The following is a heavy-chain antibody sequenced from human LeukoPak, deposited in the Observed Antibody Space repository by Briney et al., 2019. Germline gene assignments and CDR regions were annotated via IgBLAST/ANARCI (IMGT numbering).Heavy chain of an antibody. D-gene: IGHD1-26*01. V-gene: IGHV1-46*01. CDR1: GYTFTSYY. J-gene: IGHJ5*02. CDR2: INPTGGST. CDR3: ARDNSVGDNAWWFDP. Sequence: ASVKVSCKASGYTFTSYYMHWVRQAPGQGLEWMGVINPTGGSTGYAQKFQGRVTMTRDMSTSTDYMELISLRSEDTAIYYCARDNSVGDNAWWFDPWGQGTLVTVSS.